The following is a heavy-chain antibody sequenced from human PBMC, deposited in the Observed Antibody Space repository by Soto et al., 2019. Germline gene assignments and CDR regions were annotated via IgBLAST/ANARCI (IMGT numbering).Heavy chain of an antibody. D-gene: IGHD2-8*01. Sequence: ASVKVSFKASGYTFTTYDISWVRQAPGQGLEWMGRISTYNGDTNYPQSLQGRLTMTTDTSTNTAYMELRSLRSDDTAVYYCARDPYNVLVVKPPNLQGMDVWGKGTRVPVSP. CDR2: ISTYNGDT. CDR1: GYTFTTYD. CDR3: ARDPYNVLVVKPPNLQGMDV. J-gene: IGHJ6*04. V-gene: IGHV1-18*01.